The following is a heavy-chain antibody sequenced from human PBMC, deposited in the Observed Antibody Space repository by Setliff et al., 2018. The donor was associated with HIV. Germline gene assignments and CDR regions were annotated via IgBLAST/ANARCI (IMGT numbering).Heavy chain of an antibody. Sequence: ASVKVSCKASGYTFTGYYMHWVRQAPGQGLEWMGWINPNSGGTNYAQKFQGRVTMTRDTSISTAYMELSRLRSDDTAVYYCARDTSATIRPLFDFWGQGTLVTVSS. V-gene: IGHV1-2*02. CDR2: INPNSGGT. CDR1: GYTFTGYY. CDR3: ARDTSATIRPLFDF. J-gene: IGHJ4*02. D-gene: IGHD5-12*01.